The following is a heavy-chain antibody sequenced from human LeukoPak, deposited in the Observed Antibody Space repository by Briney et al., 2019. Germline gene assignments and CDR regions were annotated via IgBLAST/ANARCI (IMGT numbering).Heavy chain of an antibody. CDR2: ISGSGGST. D-gene: IGHD2-21*02. J-gene: IGHJ3*02. CDR1: GFTFSSYG. CDR3: AKETYYCGGDCYSPDAFDI. V-gene: IGHV3-23*01. Sequence: GGSLRLSCAASGFTFSSYGMSWVRQAPGKGLEWVSAISGSGGSTYYADSVKGRFTISRDNSKNTLYLQMNSLRAEDTAVYYCAKETYYCGGDCYSPDAFDIWGQGTMVTVSS.